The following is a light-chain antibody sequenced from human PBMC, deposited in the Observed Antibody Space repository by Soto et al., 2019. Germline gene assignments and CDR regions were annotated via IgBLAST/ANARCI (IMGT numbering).Light chain of an antibody. Sequence: QPVLTQSPSASASLGASVKLTCTLSSGHSSYAIAWHQQQPEKGPRYLMKLNSDGSHSKGDGIPDRFSGSSSGAERYLTISSLQSEDEADYYCQTWVTGIVAFGGGTKVTVL. CDR3: QTWVTGIVA. V-gene: IGLV4-69*01. CDR2: LNSDGSH. J-gene: IGLJ2*01. CDR1: SGHSSYA.